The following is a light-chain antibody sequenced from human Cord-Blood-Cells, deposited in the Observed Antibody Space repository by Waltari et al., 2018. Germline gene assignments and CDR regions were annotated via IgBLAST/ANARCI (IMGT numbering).Light chain of an antibody. J-gene: IGLJ3*02. CDR3: AAWDDSLSGWV. V-gene: IGLV1-47*01. CDR1: SSNIGSNY. CDR2: RNN. Sequence: QPVLTQSPSASGPPGPRVTLSCSGRSSNIGSNYVYWYQQLPGTAPKLLIYRNNQRPSGVPDRFSGSKSGTSASLAISGLRSEDEADYYCAAWDDSLSGWVFGGGTKLTVL.